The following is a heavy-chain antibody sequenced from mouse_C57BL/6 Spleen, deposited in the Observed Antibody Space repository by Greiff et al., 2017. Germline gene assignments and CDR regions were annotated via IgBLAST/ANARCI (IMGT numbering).Heavy chain of an antibody. CDR1: GYSITSGYY. CDR3: ASYYEYDDWYFDV. CDR2: ISYDGSN. V-gene: IGHV3-6*01. D-gene: IGHD2-4*01. J-gene: IGHJ1*03. Sequence: EVQVVESGPGLVKPSQSLSLTCSVTGYSITSGYYWNWIRQFPGNKLEWMGYISYDGSNNYNPSLKNRISLTRDTSKNQFFLKLNSVTTEDTATYSCASYYEYDDWYFDVWGTGTTVTVSS.